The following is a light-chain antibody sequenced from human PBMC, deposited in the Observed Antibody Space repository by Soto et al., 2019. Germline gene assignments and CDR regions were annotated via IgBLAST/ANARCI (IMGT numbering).Light chain of an antibody. CDR2: DVN. J-gene: IGLJ3*02. V-gene: IGLV2-14*03. CDR1: RSDVGSRDS. Sequence: QSVLTQPASVSGSLGQSIAISCTGTRSDVGSRDSVSWYQHHPGKAPKLIIYDVNVRPSGVSHRFSGSKSGNTASLTISGLQPEDEADYSCASYTTAYTLVFGGGTQLTVL. CDR3: ASYTTAYTLV.